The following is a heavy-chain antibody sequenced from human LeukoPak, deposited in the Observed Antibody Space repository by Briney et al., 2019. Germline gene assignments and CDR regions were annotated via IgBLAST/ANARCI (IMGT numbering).Heavy chain of an antibody. D-gene: IGHD2-8*02. J-gene: IGHJ3*02. V-gene: IGHV1-69*05. CDR2: IIPIFGTA. CDR3: AGNAYRTGGAFDI. Sequence: GASVKVSCKASGGTFSSYAISWVRQAPGQGLEWTGGIIPIFGTANYAQKFQGRVTITTDESTSTAYMELSSLRSEDTAVYYCAGNAYRTGGAFDIWGQGTMVTVSS. CDR1: GGTFSSYA.